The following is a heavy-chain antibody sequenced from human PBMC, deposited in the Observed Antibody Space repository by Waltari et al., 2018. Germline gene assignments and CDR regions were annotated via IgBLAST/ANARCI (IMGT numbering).Heavy chain of an antibody. V-gene: IGHV4-61*02. Sequence: QVQLQESGPGLVKPSQTLSLTCTVSGGSISSGSYYWSWIRQPAGKGLEWIGRSYTSGSTNYNPSLKSRVTISVDTSKNQFSLKLSSVTAADTAVYYCARDRAVRVIDDAFDICGQGTMVTVSS. D-gene: IGHD6-25*01. J-gene: IGHJ3*02. CDR2: SYTSGST. CDR3: ARDRAVRVIDDAFDI. CDR1: GGSISSGSYY.